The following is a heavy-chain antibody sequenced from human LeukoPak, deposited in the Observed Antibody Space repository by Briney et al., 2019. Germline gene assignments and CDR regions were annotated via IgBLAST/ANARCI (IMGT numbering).Heavy chain of an antibody. V-gene: IGHV1-3*01. CDR1: GYTFTSCA. D-gene: IGHD4-17*01. Sequence: ASVKVSCKASGYTFTSCAMHWVRQAPGQRLEWMGWINAGNGNTKYSQKFQGGVTITRDTSASTAYMELSSLRSEDTAVYYCARVASGRTVTTPFDYWGQGTLVTVSS. CDR2: INAGNGNT. CDR3: ARVASGRTVTTPFDY. J-gene: IGHJ4*02.